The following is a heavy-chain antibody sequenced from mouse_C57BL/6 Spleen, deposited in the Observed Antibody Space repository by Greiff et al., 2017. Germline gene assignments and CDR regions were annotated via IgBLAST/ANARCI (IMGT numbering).Heavy chain of an antibody. Sequence: EVRLQQSGAELLGPGASVSLSCTASGFNIKDSYIHGVKQRPDQGLEWIGRIDPEDGDTEYAPKFQGKATMTADTSSNTAYLQLSSLTSEDTAVYYCTTWGYWGQGTTLTVSS. J-gene: IGHJ2*01. CDR2: IDPEDGDT. V-gene: IGHV14-1*01. CDR1: GFNIKDSY. CDR3: TTWGY.